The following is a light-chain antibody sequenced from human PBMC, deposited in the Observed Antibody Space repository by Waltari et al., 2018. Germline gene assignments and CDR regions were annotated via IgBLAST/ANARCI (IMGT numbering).Light chain of an antibody. CDR1: SSGVGGYNF. CDR2: GVS. Sequence: QSALTQPAPVSGSPGQSIPMSCTGSSSGVGGYNFVSWFQQHPGKAPKVMIYGVSNRPSGVSNRFSGAKSGNTASLSISGLQAEDEADYYCSSYTTSNIWVFGGGTKLTVL. J-gene: IGLJ3*02. CDR3: SSYTTSNIWV. V-gene: IGLV2-14*01.